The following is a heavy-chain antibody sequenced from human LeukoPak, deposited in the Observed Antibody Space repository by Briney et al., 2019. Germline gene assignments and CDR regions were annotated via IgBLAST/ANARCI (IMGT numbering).Heavy chain of an antibody. CDR1: GFTFSSYA. CDR3: ARVSRHAFDI. Sequence: GGSLRLSCAASGFTFSSYAMSWVRQAPGKGLEWVSAISGSGGSTSYAQKFQGRVTMTRDTSTSTVYMELSSLRSEDTAVYYCARVSRHAFDIWGQGTMVTVSS. V-gene: IGHV3-23*01. CDR2: ISGSGGST. J-gene: IGHJ3*02.